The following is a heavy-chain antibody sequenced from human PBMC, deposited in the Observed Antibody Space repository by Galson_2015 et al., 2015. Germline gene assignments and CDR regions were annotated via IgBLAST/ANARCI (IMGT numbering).Heavy chain of an antibody. V-gene: IGHV3-7*05. D-gene: IGHD1-26*01. CDR1: GFTFSDDW. CDR2: ISQDGSDK. J-gene: IGHJ1*01. Sequence: SLRLSCAASGFTFSDDWMTWVRQAPGKGLEWVANISQDGSDKHYVDSVKGRFTISRDNAKNPLYLQMNSLRAEDTAVYYCARDLHSGSYQYWGQGTLVTVSS. CDR3: ARDLHSGSYQY.